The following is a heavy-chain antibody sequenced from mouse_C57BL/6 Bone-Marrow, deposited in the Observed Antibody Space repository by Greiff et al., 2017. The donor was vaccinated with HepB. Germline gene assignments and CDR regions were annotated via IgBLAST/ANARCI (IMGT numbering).Heavy chain of an antibody. D-gene: IGHD1-1*01. V-gene: IGHV1-50*01. J-gene: IGHJ1*03. CDR1: GYTFTSYW. CDR2: IDPSDSYT. CDR3: ATTIYYGSSYDGYFDV. Sequence: QVQLQQPGAELVKPGASVKLSCKASGYTFTSYWMQWVKQRPGQGLEWIGEIDPSDSYTNYNQKFKGKATLTVDTSSSTAYMQLSSLTSEDSAVYYCATTIYYGSSYDGYFDVWGTGTTVTVSS.